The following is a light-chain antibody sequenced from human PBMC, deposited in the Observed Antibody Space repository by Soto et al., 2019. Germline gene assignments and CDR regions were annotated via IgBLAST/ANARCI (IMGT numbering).Light chain of an antibody. V-gene: IGKV3-20*01. CDR2: GAS. CDR3: QQYGSSPIT. Sequence: EIVLKQSPGTLSLSPGERATLSCRASQSVSNNYLAWYQQKPGQAPRLLIYGASNRATGIPDRFSGSGSGTGFTLTISRLEPEDFAVYYCQQYGSSPITFGQGTRLDIK. J-gene: IGKJ5*01. CDR1: QSVSNNY.